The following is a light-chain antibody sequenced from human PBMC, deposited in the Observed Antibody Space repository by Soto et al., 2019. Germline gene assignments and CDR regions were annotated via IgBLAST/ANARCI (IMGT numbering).Light chain of an antibody. J-gene: IGLJ2*01. CDR2: DVT. V-gene: IGLV2-14*01. Sequence: QSALTQPASVSGSPGQSNSISCTGTSSDVGGYNYVSWYQQHPGKAPKLMIYDVTNRPSGISSRFSGSKSGNTASLTISGLQAEDEADYYCSSYTRSSTVVFGGGTKLTVL. CDR1: SSDVGGYNY. CDR3: SSYTRSSTVV.